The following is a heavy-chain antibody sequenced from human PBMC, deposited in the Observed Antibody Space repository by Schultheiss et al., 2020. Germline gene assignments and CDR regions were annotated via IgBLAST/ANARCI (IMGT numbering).Heavy chain of an antibody. D-gene: IGHD6-19*01. V-gene: IGHV3-33*01. CDR2: IWYDGSNK. Sequence: GGSLRLSCVASGFTFSSYVMHWVRQAPGKGLEWVAVIWYDGSNKYYADSVKGRFTISRDTSKNTLYLQMNSLRAEDTAVYYCARDWGSGCRDWGQGTLVTVSS. J-gene: IGHJ4*02. CDR3: ARDWGSGCRD. CDR1: GFTFSSYV.